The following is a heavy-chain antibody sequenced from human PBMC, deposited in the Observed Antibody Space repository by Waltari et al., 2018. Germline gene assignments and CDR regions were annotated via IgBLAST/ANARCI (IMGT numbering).Heavy chain of an antibody. V-gene: IGHV1-69*08. D-gene: IGHD2-15*01. Sequence: QVQLVQSGAEVKKPGSSVKVSCKASGGTFSSYAISWVRQAPGQGLEWMGRIIPIFGTANYAQKFQGRVTITADKSTSTAYMELSSLRSEDTAVYYCAREWGLTMVVSGAHNWFDPWGQGTLVTVSS. CDR3: AREWGLTMVVSGAHNWFDP. CDR2: IIPIFGTA. J-gene: IGHJ5*02. CDR1: GGTFSSYA.